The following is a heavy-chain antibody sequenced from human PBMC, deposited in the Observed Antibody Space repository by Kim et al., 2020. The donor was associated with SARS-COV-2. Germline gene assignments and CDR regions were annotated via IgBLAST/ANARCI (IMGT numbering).Heavy chain of an antibody. D-gene: IGHD3-9*01. Sequence: SVKVSCKTSGDTFTSSAMHWVRQARGQRLEWMGGISPLLGTTNYAQRFQGRVTITADESTTTAHMELSSLRSEDTALYYCARNFAWLHFFDYWGQGTLVTVAS. CDR2: ISPLLGTT. J-gene: IGHJ4*02. CDR1: GDTFTSSA. CDR3: ARNFAWLHFFDY. V-gene: IGHV1-69*13.